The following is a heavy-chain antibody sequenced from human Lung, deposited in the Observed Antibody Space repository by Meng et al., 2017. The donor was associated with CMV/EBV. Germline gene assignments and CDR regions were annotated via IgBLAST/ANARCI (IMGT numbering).Heavy chain of an antibody. J-gene: IGHJ6*01. CDR3: VREKDVLNYFRGMDV. D-gene: IGHD3-10*02. V-gene: IGHV3-74*01. CDR2: ISNDGSAT. CDR1: GFTLRDYW. Sequence: GEXXKISCAASGFTLRDYWMHWVRQVPGKGLLWVARISNDGSATSYAESVRGRFTITRDNVKRILYLEMHNLRDEDTALYYCVREKDVLNYFRGMDVWGQGTTVTVSS.